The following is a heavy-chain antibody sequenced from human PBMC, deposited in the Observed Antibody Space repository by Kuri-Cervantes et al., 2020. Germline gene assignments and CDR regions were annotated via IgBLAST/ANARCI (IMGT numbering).Heavy chain of an antibody. V-gene: IGHV3-23*01. CDR2: ISGSGGST. Sequence: ETLSLTCAASGFTFSSYAMSWVRQAPGKGLEWVSAISGSGGSTYYADSVKGRFTISRDNSKNTLYLQMNSLRAEDTAVYYCAKEVQYYYGSGSYCDYWGQGTLVTVSS. J-gene: IGHJ4*02. D-gene: IGHD3-10*01. CDR3: AKEVQYYYGSGSYCDY. CDR1: GFTFSSYA.